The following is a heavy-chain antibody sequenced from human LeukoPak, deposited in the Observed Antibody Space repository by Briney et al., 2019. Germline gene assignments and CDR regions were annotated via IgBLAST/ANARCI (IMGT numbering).Heavy chain of an antibody. D-gene: IGHD4-23*01. CDR2: INPNSGGT. CDR1: GYTFTGYY. J-gene: IGHJ4*02. V-gene: IGHV1-2*02. Sequence: ASVKVSCKASGYTFTGYYMHWVRQAPGQGLEWMGWINPNSGGTNYAQKFQGRVTMTRDTSISTAYMELSRLRSDDTAVDYFARDPYYGGNSPPPDWGQGTLVTVSS. CDR3: ARDPYYGGNSPPPD.